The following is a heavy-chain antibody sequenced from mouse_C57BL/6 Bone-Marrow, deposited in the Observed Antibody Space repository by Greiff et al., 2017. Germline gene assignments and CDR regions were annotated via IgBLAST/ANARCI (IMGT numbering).Heavy chain of an antibody. CDR3: ARGGLYGYDWYFDV. J-gene: IGHJ1*03. CDR1: GFTFSDYG. Sequence: EVKLMESGGGLVKPGGSLKLSCAASGFTFSDYGMHWVRQAPEKGLEWVAYISSGSSTIYYADTVKGRFTISRDNAKNTLFLQMTSLRSEDTAMYYCARGGLYGYDWYFDVWGTGTTVTVSS. CDR2: ISSGSSTI. D-gene: IGHD2-2*01. V-gene: IGHV5-17*01.